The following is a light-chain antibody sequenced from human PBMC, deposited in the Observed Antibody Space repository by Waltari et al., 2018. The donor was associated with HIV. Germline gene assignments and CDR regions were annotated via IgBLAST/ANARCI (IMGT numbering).Light chain of an antibody. V-gene: IGLV1-51*01. Sequence: QAVLTQPPSVSAAPGQKVSISCSGNSFNIGSNYVSWYQQLPGSAPKLLIYNTNERPSGIPDRFAGSVSDTSATLVITGLQTGDEADYDCGTWDNSLRAGVFGGGTKLTVL. CDR3: GTWDNSLRAGV. J-gene: IGLJ2*01. CDR1: SFNIGSNY. CDR2: NTN.